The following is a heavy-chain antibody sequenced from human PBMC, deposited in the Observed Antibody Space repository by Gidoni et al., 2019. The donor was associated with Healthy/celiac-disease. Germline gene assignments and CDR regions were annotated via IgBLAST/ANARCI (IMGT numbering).Heavy chain of an antibody. CDR1: GFTFSSYA. CDR3: ARAAAVVASFDY. J-gene: IGHJ4*02. V-gene: IGHV3-30-3*01. CDR2: ISYDGSNK. Sequence: QVHLVESGGGVVQPGRSLRLSCAASGFTFSSYAMHWVRQAPGKGLEWVAVISYDGSNKYYADSVKGRFTISRDNAKNTLYLQMNSLRAEDTAVYYCARAAAVVASFDYWGQGTLVTVSS. D-gene: IGHD2-15*01.